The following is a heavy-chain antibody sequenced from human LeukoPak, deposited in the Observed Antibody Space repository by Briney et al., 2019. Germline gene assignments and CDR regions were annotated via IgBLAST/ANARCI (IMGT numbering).Heavy chain of an antibody. V-gene: IGHV3-30*04. CDR2: ISHTGSIE. D-gene: IGHD6-13*01. J-gene: IGHJ6*02. Sequence: PGRSLRLSCAASGFTFTTYVMHWVRQAPGKGLEWVAVISHTGSIETYADSVKGRFTISRDNSKSTLYLQMNSLRTEDTAVYYCARTIGQYSNSWLYFYYGLDVWGQGTTVTVSS. CDR1: GFTFTTYV. CDR3: ARTIGQYSNSWLYFYYGLDV.